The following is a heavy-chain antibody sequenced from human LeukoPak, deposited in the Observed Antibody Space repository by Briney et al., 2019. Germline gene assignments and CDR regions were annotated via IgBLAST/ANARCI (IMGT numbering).Heavy chain of an antibody. V-gene: IGHV3-15*01. CDR3: TTARVGY. CDR1: GSTFSDAW. J-gene: IGHJ4*02. CDR2: IKAETDGGTT. Sequence: PGGSLRLSCTASGSTFSDAWMSWVRQAPGKGLEWVGRIKAETDGGTTDYAAPVRDRFSISRDDSKNTLYLQMSSLKTEDTAVYYCTTARVGYWGQGTLVTVSS. D-gene: IGHD1-26*01.